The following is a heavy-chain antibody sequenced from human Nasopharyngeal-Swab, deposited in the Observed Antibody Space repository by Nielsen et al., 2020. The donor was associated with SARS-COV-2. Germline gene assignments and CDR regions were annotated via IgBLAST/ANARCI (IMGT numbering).Heavy chain of an antibody. CDR2: LRSRGNNYAT. Sequence: GESLKISCAASGFTFSDSAIHWVRQASGKGLEWVCRLRSRGNNYATAYAASVKGRFIIFRDDPTNTAYLQMNSLKTEDTAVYYCTRCGGGCYSGRDYWGQGTLVTVSA. CDR3: TRCGGGCYSGRDY. V-gene: IGHV3-73*01. J-gene: IGHJ4*02. CDR1: GFTFSDSA. D-gene: IGHD2-21*02.